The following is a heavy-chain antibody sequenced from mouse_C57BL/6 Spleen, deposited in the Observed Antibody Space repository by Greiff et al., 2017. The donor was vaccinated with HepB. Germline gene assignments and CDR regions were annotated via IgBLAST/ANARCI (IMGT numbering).Heavy chain of an antibody. CDR3: ARLDYDGSMDY. J-gene: IGHJ4*01. CDR1: GYTFTSYW. V-gene: IGHV1-50*01. Sequence: VQLQQPGAELVKPGASVKLSCKASGYTFTSYWMQWVKQRPGQGLEWIGEIDPSDSYTNYNQKFKGKATLTVDTSSSTAYMQLSSLTSEDSAVYYCARLDYDGSMDYWGQGTSVTVSS. CDR2: IDPSDSYT. D-gene: IGHD2-4*01.